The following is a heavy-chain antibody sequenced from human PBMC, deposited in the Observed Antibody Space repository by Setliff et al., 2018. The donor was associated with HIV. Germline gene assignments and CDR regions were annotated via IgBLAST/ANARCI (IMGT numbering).Heavy chain of an antibody. V-gene: IGHV3-74*01. Sequence: PGGSLRLSCAASGYNFGVYWMHWVRQVPGKGLVWVSHINSDGSGTKYADSVKGRFTMSRDNAKNTLYLQMNSLRAEDTALYFCARDRGRPDSFDIWGQWTMVTVSS. CDR1: GYNFGVYW. CDR3: ARDRGRPDSFDI. CDR2: INSDGSGT. D-gene: IGHD1-26*01. J-gene: IGHJ3*02.